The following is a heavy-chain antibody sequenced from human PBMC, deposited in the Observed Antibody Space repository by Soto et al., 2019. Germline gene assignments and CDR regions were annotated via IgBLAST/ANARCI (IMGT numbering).Heavy chain of an antibody. D-gene: IGHD1-7*01. CDR2: ISYDGSNK. CDR1: GFTFSSYG. CDR3: ANAGTGTTCDFDY. V-gene: IGHV3-30*18. J-gene: IGHJ4*02. Sequence: QVQLVESGGGVVQPGRSLRLSCAASGFTFSSYGMHWVRQAPGKGLEWVAFISYDGSNKYYADSVMGRFTISRDNSKNTLYLQMNSLRAEDTAVYYCANAGTGTTCDFDYWGQGTLVTVSS.